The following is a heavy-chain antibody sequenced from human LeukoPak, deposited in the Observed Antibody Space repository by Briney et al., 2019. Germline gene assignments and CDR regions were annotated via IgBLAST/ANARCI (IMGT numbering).Heavy chain of an antibody. CDR2: ITNAGTT. V-gene: IGHV3-15*01. J-gene: IGHJ4*02. CDR3: TWMSTIHTVDF. Sequence: GASLRLSCLLSGIPFEDAWMSWVRQAPGKGLEWVGRITNAGTTDYGAPVKGRFTISRDNSKNTFYLQMNSLTADDTSMYYCTWMSTIHTVDFWCRGTLVIVSS. D-gene: IGHD5/OR15-5a*01. CDR1: GIPFEDAW.